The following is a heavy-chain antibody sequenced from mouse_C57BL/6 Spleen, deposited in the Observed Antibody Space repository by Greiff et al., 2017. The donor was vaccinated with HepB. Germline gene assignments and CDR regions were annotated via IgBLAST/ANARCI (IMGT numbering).Heavy chain of an antibody. V-gene: IGHV7-4*01. CDR1: GFVFIDYS. D-gene: IGHD1-1*01. J-gene: IGHJ3*01. CDR2: IRNKVNGYTT. Sequence: EVKVVDSGGGLVQPGSSLRLSCAASGFVFIDYSMSWVRQLPGKAPEWLALIRNKVNGYTTDCSASVKGRFTISRDNSQNILYLQMNTLRAEDSATYYCVKAVSSGSSYTWFAYWGQGTLVTVSA. CDR3: VKAVSSGSSYTWFAY.